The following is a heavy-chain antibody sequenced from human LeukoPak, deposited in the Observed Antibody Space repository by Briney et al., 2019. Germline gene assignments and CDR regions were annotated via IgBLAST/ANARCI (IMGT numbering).Heavy chain of an antibody. CDR1: GFTVSSNY. CDR3: ARCYYDGSGFYYYFDY. Sequence: GGSLRLSCAASGFTVSSNYMSWVRQAPGKGLEWVSVIYSGGSTYYADSVKGRFTISRDNPKNTVFLQMGSLRGEDTAVYYCARCYYDGSGFYYYFDYWGQGTLVTVSS. D-gene: IGHD3-22*01. CDR2: IYSGGST. V-gene: IGHV3-53*01. J-gene: IGHJ4*02.